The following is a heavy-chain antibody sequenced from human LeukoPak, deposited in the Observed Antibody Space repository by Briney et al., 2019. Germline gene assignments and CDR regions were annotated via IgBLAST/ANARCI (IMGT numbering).Heavy chain of an antibody. CDR1: GGSFSGYY. V-gene: IGHV4-34*01. D-gene: IGHD6-13*01. J-gene: IGHJ4*02. CDR3: ARGRPIAAAEGVGDY. CDR2: INHSGST. Sequence: SETLSLTCAVYGGSFSGYYWSWIRQPPGKGLEWIGEINHSGSTNDNPSLKSRVTISVDTSKNQFSLKLSSVTAADTAVYYCARGRPIAAAEGVGDYWGQGTLVTVSS.